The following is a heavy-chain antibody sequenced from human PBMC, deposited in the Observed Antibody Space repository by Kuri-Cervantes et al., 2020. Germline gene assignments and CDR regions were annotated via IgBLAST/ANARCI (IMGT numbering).Heavy chain of an antibody. CDR3: AKPRGYDILTGYYLMSFDY. J-gene: IGHJ4*02. V-gene: IGHV3-53*01. Sequence: GESLKISCAASGFTVSSNYMSWVRQAPGKGLEWVSVIYSGGSTYYADSVKGRFTISRDNSKNTLYLQMNSLRAEDTAVYYCAKPRGYDILTGYYLMSFDYWGQGTLVTVSS. CDR1: GFTVSSNY. D-gene: IGHD3-9*01. CDR2: IYSGGST.